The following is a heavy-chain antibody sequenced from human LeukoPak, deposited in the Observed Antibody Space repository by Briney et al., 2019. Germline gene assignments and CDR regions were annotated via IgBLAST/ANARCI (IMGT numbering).Heavy chain of an antibody. CDR2: INPNSGGT. D-gene: IGHD3-16*02. CDR1: GYTFTGYY. J-gene: IGHJ5*02. CDR3: ARGLESYNWFDP. Sequence: ASVKVSCKASGYTFTGYYMHWVRQAPGQGLEWMGWINPNSGGTNYAQKFQGRVTMIRDTSISTAYMELSRLRSDDTAVYYCARGLESYNWFDPWGQGTLVTVSS. V-gene: IGHV1-2*02.